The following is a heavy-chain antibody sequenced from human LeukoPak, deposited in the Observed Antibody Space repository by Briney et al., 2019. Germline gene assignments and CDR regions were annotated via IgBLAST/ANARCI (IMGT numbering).Heavy chain of an antibody. CDR3: AKDAGAVAGLDDY. V-gene: IGHV3-23*01. Sequence: GGSLRLSCAASGFTVSSYAMSWVRQAPGKGVEWVSAISGSGGSTYYADSVKGRFTISRDNSKNTLYLQMNSLRAEDTVVYYCAKDAGAVAGLDDYWGQGTLVTVSS. J-gene: IGHJ4*02. CDR1: GFTVSSYA. D-gene: IGHD6-19*01. CDR2: ISGSGGST.